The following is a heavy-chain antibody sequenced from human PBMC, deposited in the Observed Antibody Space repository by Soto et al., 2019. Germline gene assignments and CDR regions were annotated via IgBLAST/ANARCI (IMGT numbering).Heavy chain of an antibody. CDR3: ATGKGFCSGGSCFWY. CDR1: GLTFSDYY. J-gene: IGHJ4*01. CDR2: ISTSGTTI. V-gene: IGHV3-11*01. Sequence: GGSLRLSCAASGLTFSDYYMSWIRQAPGKGLEWISYISTSGTTIYYADSVKGRFTISRNNAKNSLYLQLNSLRAEDTAIYYCATGKGFCSGGSCFWYWGQGTLVTVSS. D-gene: IGHD2-15*01.